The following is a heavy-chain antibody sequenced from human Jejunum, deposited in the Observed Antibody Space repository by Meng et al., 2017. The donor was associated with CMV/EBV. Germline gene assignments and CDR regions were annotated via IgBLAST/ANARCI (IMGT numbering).Heavy chain of an antibody. J-gene: IGHJ4*02. CDR1: YS. CDR2: IFHGVGI. V-gene: IGHV4-30-4*01. CDR3: ARERSLTDCSGGLRCYNHNYFDY. D-gene: IGHD2-15*01. Sequence: YSWHWIRQSPERGLEWIGNIFHGVGISYNPSLKSRLTISVNTPRNKFSLRLTSSTAADTAVYFCARERSLTDCSGGLRCYNHNYFDYWGQGILVTVSS.